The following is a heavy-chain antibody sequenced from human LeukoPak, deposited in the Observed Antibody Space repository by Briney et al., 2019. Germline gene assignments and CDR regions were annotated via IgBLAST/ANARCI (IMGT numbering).Heavy chain of an antibody. CDR1: GFTLDDYT. V-gene: IGHV3-43*02. CDR3: ARGIEKWLVLLNGMDV. CDR2: ISGDGATT. J-gene: IGHJ6*02. D-gene: IGHD6-19*01. Sequence: GGSLRLSCAASGFTLDDYTMFWVRQAPGKGLEWVSLISGDGATTYYADSVKGRFTISRDNTKNSLYVQMNSLRSEDTAFYYCARGIEKWLVLLNGMDVWGQGTTVTVSS.